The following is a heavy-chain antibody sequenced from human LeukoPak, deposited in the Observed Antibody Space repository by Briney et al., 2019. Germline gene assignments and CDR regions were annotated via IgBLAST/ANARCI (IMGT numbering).Heavy chain of an antibody. Sequence: ASVKVSCKASGYTFTSCGISWVRQAPGQGLEWMGWISAYNGNTNYAQKLQGRVTMTTDTSTSTAYMELRSLRSDDTAVYYCARDLPGVASSAYGGPSKDYWGQGTLVTVSS. CDR1: GYTFTSCG. CDR3: ARDLPGVASSAYGGPSKDY. V-gene: IGHV1-18*01. J-gene: IGHJ4*02. D-gene: IGHD4-23*01. CDR2: ISAYNGNT.